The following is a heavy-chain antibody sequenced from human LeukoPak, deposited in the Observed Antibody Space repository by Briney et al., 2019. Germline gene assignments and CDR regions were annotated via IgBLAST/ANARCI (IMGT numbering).Heavy chain of an antibody. Sequence: GGSLRLSCAASGFTFSSYSMNWVRKAPGKGLEWVSSISSSSSYIYYADSVKGRFTISRDNAKNSLYLQMNSLRAEDTAVYYCARMSYCSSTSCYDGAFDIWGQGTMVTVSS. V-gene: IGHV3-21*01. CDR3: ARMSYCSSTSCYDGAFDI. CDR2: ISSSSSYI. J-gene: IGHJ3*02. CDR1: GFTFSSYS. D-gene: IGHD2-2*01.